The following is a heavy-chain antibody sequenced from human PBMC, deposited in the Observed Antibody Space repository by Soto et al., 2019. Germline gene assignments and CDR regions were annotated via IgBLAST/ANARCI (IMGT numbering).Heavy chain of an antibody. Sequence: QITLRESGPTLVKPTQTLTLTCSFSGFSLSTLGEGVGWIRQPPGKALEWLALIYWDDEKRYSPSLATRLTITKDPSNNQVVLTLTNIDPMDTGTYYCARRHWVAPNWFDPWGQGTLVTVSS. J-gene: IGHJ5*02. D-gene: IGHD7-27*01. CDR1: GFSLSTLGEG. CDR3: ARRHWVAPNWFDP. V-gene: IGHV2-5*02. CDR2: IYWDDEK.